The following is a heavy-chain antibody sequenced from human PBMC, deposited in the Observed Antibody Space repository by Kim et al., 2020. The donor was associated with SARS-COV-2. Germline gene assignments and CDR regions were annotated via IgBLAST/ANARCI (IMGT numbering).Heavy chain of an antibody. J-gene: IGHJ4*02. Sequence: SETLSLTCTVSGVSITSYSLTWIRQPPGKGLEWIGYLINSGNNDYSPSLKSRVTISVDTSKNQFSLNLRSVRAADTAVYYCARGAAGVSSYWGQGTLVTVSS. CDR3: ARGAAGVSSY. V-gene: IGHV4-59*01. CDR1: GVSITSYS. D-gene: IGHD6-13*01. CDR2: LINSGNN.